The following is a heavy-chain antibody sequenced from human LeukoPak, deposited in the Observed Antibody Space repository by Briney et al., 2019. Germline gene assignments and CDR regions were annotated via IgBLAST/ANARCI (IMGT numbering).Heavy chain of an antibody. CDR2: INPSGGST. CDR1: GYTFTSYY. CDR3: ARSPTVTTLFDY. D-gene: IGHD4-17*01. V-gene: IGHV1-46*01. Sequence: ASVKVSCKASGYTFTSYYMHWVRQAPGQGLEWKGIINPSGGSTSYAQKFQGRVTMTRDTSTSTVYMELSSLRSEDTAVYYCARSPTVTTLFDYWGQGTLVTVSS. J-gene: IGHJ4*02.